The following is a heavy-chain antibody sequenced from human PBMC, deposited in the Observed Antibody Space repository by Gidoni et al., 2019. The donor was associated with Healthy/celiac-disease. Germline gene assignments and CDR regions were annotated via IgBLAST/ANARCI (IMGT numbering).Heavy chain of an antibody. V-gene: IGHV3-23*01. CDR2: ISGSVGST. J-gene: IGHJ4*02. D-gene: IGHD1-20*01. Sequence: EVQLLESGGGLVQPGGSMRLSCAASGFTFSSYAMSWVRQAPGKGLGWVSAISGSVGSTYYADSVKGRFTISRDNSKNTLYLQMNSLRAEDTAVYYCAKVAELTVYYFDYWGQGTLVTVSS. CDR3: AKVAELTVYYFDY. CDR1: GFTFSSYA.